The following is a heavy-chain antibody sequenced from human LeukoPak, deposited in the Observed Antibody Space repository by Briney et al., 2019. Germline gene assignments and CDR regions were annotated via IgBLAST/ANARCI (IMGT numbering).Heavy chain of an antibody. CDR1: GFTFSSYA. V-gene: IGHV3-23*01. Sequence: GGSLRLSCAASGFTFSSYAMGWVRQAPGKGLEWVSAISGSGGCTYYADSVKGRFTISRDNSKNTLYLQMNSLRAEDTAVYYCATGGYGPNDYWGQGTLVTVSS. D-gene: IGHD5-12*01. J-gene: IGHJ4*02. CDR3: ATGGYGPNDY. CDR2: ISGSGGCT.